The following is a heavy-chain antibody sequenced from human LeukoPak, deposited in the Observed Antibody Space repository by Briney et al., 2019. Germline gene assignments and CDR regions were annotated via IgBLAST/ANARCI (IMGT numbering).Heavy chain of an antibody. CDR1: GGSFSGYY. D-gene: IGHD3-3*01. J-gene: IGHJ4*02. CDR2: IYYSGST. CDR3: ARVRRTWSGAFDY. Sequence: SETLSLTCAVYGGSFSGYYWSWIRQPPGKGLEWIGYIYYSGSTNYNPSLKSRVTISVDTSKNQFSLKLSSVTAADTAVYYCARVRRTWSGAFDYWGQGTLVTVSP. V-gene: IGHV4-59*01.